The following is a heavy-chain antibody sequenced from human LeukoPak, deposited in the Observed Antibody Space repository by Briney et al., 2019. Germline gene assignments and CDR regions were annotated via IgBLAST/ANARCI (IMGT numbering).Heavy chain of an antibody. CDR2: INSDGSST. V-gene: IGHV3-74*01. J-gene: IGHJ4*02. CDR1: GFTFSSYW. CDR3: VRERRDGYNRYFYY. Sequence: GGSLRLSCAASGFTFSSYWMHWVRQAPGKGLVWVSRINSDGSSTNYADSVKGRFTISRDNAKNTLYLQMNSLRAEDTAVYYCVRERRDGYNRYFYYRGQGTLVNVSS. D-gene: IGHD5-24*01.